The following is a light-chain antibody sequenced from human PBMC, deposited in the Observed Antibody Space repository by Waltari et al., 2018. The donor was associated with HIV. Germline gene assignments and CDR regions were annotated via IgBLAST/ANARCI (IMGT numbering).Light chain of an antibody. V-gene: IGLV2-11*01. CDR3: CSYAGSYPVV. CDR1: SSDVGGYNY. J-gene: IGLJ2*01. Sequence: QSALTQPRSVSGSPGQSVTISCIGTSSDVGGYNYVSWYQQHPGKAPKFMIYDVSKRPSGFPDRFSGSKSGNTASLTISGLQAEDEADYYCCSYAGSYPVVFGGGTKLTVL. CDR2: DVS.